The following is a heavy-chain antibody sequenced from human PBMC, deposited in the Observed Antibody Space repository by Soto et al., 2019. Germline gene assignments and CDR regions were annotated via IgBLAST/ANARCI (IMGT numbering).Heavy chain of an antibody. V-gene: IGHV4-30-2*01. J-gene: IGHJ6*02. D-gene: IGHD6-19*01. CDR2: IYHSGST. CDR1: GGSISSGGYS. Sequence: PSETLSLTCAVSGGSISSGGYSWSWIRQPPGKGLEWIGYIYHSGSTYYNPSLKSRVTISVDRSKNQFSLKLSSVTAADTAAYYCARVKWLDPPYYYYGMDVWGQGTTVTVSS. CDR3: ARVKWLDPPYYYYGMDV.